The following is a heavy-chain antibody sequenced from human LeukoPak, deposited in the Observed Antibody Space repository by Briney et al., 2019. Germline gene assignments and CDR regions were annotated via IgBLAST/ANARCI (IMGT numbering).Heavy chain of an antibody. CDR2: IYHSGST. CDR3: ARRYYDFWSGYYVDY. Sequence: SETLSLTCAVPGYSISSGYYWGWIRQPPGKGLEWLGSIYHSGSTYYNPSLKSRVTISVDTSKNQFSLKLSSVTAADTAVYYCARRYYDFWSGYYVDYWGQGTLVTVSS. V-gene: IGHV4-38-2*01. CDR1: GYSISSGYY. D-gene: IGHD3-3*01. J-gene: IGHJ4*02.